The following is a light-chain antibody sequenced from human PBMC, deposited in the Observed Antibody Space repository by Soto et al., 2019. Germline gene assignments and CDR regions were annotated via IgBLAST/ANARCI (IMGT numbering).Light chain of an antibody. CDR3: SLYTTSSTFV. CDR2: GNV. V-gene: IGLV1-40*01. CDR1: NSNIGSGYD. Sequence: QSVLTQPPAVSGAPGQTITLSCTGSNSNIGSGYDVHWYQQLPGIAPKLLIYGNVNRPSGVPERFSGSNSGTSASLAISGLQAEDEADYYCSLYTTSSTFVFGTGTKLTVL. J-gene: IGLJ1*01.